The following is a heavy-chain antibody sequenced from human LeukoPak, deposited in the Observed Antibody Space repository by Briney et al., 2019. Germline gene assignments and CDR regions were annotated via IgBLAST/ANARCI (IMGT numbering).Heavy chain of an antibody. CDR2: INPNSGGT. J-gene: IGHJ3*02. CDR3: ARDPPQQPGVPASAFDI. CDR1: GYTFTGYY. D-gene: IGHD6-13*01. V-gene: IGHV1-2*06. Sequence: ASVKVSCKACGYTFTGYYMHWVRQAPGQGLEWMGRINPNSGGTNYAQKFQGRVTMTRDTSISTAYMELSRLRSDDTAVYYCARDPPQQPGVPASAFDIWGQGTMVTVSS.